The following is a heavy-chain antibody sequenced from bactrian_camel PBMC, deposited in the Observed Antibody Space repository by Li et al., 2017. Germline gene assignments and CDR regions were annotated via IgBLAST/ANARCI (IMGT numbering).Heavy chain of an antibody. CDR1: AYTYQ. CDR2: IYGAGSP. J-gene: IGHJ4*01. D-gene: IGHD5*01. V-gene: IGHV3S53*01. CDR3: AAARTLTGLPGPLTPSQYGS. Sequence: VQLVESGGGSVQTGGSLRLSCFASAYTYQMAWFRQAPGKEREGVAAIYGAGSPIYANSVKGRFSLSRDTAKRTLNLQMNSLKPEDTAMYYCAAARTLTGLPGPLTPSQYGSWGQGTQVTVS.